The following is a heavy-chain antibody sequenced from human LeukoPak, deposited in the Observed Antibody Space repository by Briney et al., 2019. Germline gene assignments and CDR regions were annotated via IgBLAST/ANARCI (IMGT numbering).Heavy chain of an antibody. CDR2: MNPNRATT. CDR1: GYTFTSYD. V-gene: IGHV1-8*01. CDR3: AGDQAVYYYYMDV. Sequence: GASVKVSCKASGYTFTSYDINWVRQATGQGLEWMGWMNPNRATTEYAQKFQGRVTMTWNTSISTAYMELSSLRAEDTAVYYCAGDQAVYYYYMDVWGKGTTVTISS. D-gene: IGHD2-2*01. J-gene: IGHJ6*03.